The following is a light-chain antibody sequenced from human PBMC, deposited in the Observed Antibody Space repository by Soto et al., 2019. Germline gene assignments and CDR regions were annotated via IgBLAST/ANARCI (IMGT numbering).Light chain of an antibody. J-gene: IGKJ2*01. V-gene: IGKV1-33*01. CDR2: DAS. CDR3: QQYDNLPPYT. Sequence: DIQMTQSPSSLSASVGDRVTITCQASQDISNYLNWYQQKPGKAPKLLIYDASNLETGVPSRFSGSRSGTDSTFTISSLQPEDIATYYCQQYDNLPPYTFAQGTKLEIK. CDR1: QDISNY.